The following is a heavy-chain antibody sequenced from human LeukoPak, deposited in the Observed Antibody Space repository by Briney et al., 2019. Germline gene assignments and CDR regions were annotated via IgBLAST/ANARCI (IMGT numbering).Heavy chain of an antibody. CDR1: GYSISSGYY. V-gene: IGHV4-38-2*02. Sequence: SETLSLTCTVSGYSISSGYYWGWIRQPPGKGLEGSGSIYHSGSTYYNPSLKSHVTISVDTSKNQFSLKLGSVPAADTAVYYCAGPEPSFGVVYRDAFDIWGQGTMVTVSS. J-gene: IGHJ3*02. D-gene: IGHD3-3*01. CDR2: IYHSGST. CDR3: AGPEPSFGVVYRDAFDI.